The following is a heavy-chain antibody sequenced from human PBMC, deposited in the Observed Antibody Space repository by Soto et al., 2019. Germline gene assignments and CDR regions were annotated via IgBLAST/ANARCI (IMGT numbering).Heavy chain of an antibody. CDR2: IIPIFGTA. CDR1: GGTFSSYA. V-gene: IGHV1-69*06. J-gene: IGHJ4*02. D-gene: IGHD2-2*01. Sequence: RASVKVSCKASGGTFSSYAISWVRQAPGQGLEWMGGIIPIFGTANYAQKFQGRVTITADKSTSTAYMELSSLRSEDTAVYYCARGPALRGRYCSSTSCYSFDYCGEGTLVTVS. CDR3: ARGPALRGRYCSSTSCYSFDY.